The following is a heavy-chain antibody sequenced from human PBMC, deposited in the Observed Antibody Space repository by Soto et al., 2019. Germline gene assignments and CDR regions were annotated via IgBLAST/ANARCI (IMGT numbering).Heavy chain of an antibody. Sequence: QITLKESGPTPVKPTQTLTLTCTFSGFSLSTSGVGVGWIRQPPGKALEWLALIYWDDDKRYSPSLTSRLTITKDTSKNQVVLTMTNMDPVDTATYYCAHVLVVVANYGMDVWGQGTTVTVSS. CDR2: IYWDDDK. D-gene: IGHD2-15*01. J-gene: IGHJ6*02. CDR3: AHVLVVVANYGMDV. V-gene: IGHV2-5*02. CDR1: GFSLSTSGVG.